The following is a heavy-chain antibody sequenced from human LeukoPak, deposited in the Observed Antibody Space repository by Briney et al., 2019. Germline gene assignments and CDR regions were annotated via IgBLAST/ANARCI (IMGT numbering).Heavy chain of an antibody. V-gene: IGHV1-69*13. CDR2: IIPIFGTA. CDR1: GGTFSSYA. J-gene: IGHJ4*02. Sequence: SVKVSCKASGGTFSSYAISWVRQAPGQGLEWMGGIIPIFGTANYAQKFQGRVTITADESTSTAYMELSSLRSEDTAVYYCAREREQLWGRRAVVDWGQGTLVTVSS. CDR3: AREREQLWGRRAVVD. D-gene: IGHD5-18*01.